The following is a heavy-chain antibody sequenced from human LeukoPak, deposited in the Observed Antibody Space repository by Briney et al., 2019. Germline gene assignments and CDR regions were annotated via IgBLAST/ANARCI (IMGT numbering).Heavy chain of an antibody. J-gene: IGHJ4*02. Sequence: TSETLSLTCTVSGGSISSYYWSWIRQPPGKGLEWIGYIYYSGSTNYNPSLKSRVTISVDTSKNQFSLKLSSVTAADTAVYYCARGDWELGFDYWGQGTLVTVSS. CDR3: ARGDWELGFDY. V-gene: IGHV4-59*01. CDR2: IYYSGST. D-gene: IGHD1-26*01. CDR1: GGSISSYY.